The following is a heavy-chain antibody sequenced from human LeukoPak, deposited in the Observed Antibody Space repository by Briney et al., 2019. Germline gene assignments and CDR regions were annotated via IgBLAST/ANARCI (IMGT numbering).Heavy chain of an antibody. CDR1: GYTFTSYD. V-gene: IGHV1-8*03. CDR2: MNPNSGNT. D-gene: IGHD2-15*01. J-gene: IGHJ3*02. CDR3: AREGQYCSGGSCYNDAFDI. Sequence: ASVKVCCKASGYTFTSYDINWVRQATGQGLEWMGWMNPNSGNTGYAQKFQGRVTITKNTSISTAYMELSSLRSEDTAVYYCAREGQYCSGGSCYNDAFDIWGQGTMVTVSS.